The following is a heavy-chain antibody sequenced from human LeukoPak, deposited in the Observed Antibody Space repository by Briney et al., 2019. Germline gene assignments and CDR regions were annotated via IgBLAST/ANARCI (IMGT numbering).Heavy chain of an antibody. V-gene: IGHV3-21*01. Sequence: PGGSLRLSCAASGFTFSSYSVNWVRQAPGKGLEWVSSISSSSSYIYYADSVKGRFTISRDNAKNSLYLQMNSLRAEDTAVYYCARGGLHGSRYLPRDYWGQGTLVTVSS. J-gene: IGHJ4*02. CDR2: ISSSSSYI. D-gene: IGHD3/OR15-3a*01. CDR1: GFTFSSYS. CDR3: ARGGLHGSRYLPRDY.